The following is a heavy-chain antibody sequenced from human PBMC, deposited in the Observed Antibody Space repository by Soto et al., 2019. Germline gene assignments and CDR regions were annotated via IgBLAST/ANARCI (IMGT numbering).Heavy chain of an antibody. CDR2: IYYSGST. CDR1: GGSISSSSYY. D-gene: IGHD3-3*01. Sequence: SETLSLTCTVSGGSISSSSYYWGWIRQPPGKGLEWIGSIYYSGSTYYNPSLKSRVTISVETSKNQFSLKLSSVTAADTAVYYCARHRAIFGVGASWFDPWGQGTLVTVSS. J-gene: IGHJ5*02. V-gene: IGHV4-39*01. CDR3: ARHRAIFGVGASWFDP.